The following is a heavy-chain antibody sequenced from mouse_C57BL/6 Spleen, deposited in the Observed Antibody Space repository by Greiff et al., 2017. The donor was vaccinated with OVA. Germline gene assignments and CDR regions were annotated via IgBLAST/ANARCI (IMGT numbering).Heavy chain of an antibody. D-gene: IGHD2-4*01. V-gene: IGHV1-50*01. Sequence: QVQLQQPGAELVKPGASVKLSCKASGYTFTSYWMQWVNQRPGPGLEWIGKIDPSGSCTTYNQKFKGKATLTVDQYSSTAYMQLISLTSEDCAVYYLARDDSRRVAYWGQGTLVTVSA. CDR1: GYTFTSYW. J-gene: IGHJ3*01. CDR3: ARDDSRRVAY. CDR2: IDPSGSCT.